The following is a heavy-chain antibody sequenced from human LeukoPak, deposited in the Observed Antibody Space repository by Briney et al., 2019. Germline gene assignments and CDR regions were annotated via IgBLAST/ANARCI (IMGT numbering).Heavy chain of an antibody. CDR3: ARVSTGYSFDY. D-gene: IGHD3-22*01. V-gene: IGHV3-66*01. J-gene: IGHJ4*02. CDR1: GFTVSSNY. CDR2: SYSGGST. Sequence: GGSLRLFCAASGFTVSSNYMSRVRQAPGKGLVWGSVSYSGGSTYYADSVKGRFTISRDNYENTLYLQMNSLRAEDTAVYYCARVSTGYSFDYWGQGTLVTVSS.